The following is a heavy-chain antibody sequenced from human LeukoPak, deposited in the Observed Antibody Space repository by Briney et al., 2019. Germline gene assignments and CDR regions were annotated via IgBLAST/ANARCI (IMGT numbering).Heavy chain of an antibody. V-gene: IGHV3-74*01. J-gene: IGHJ4*02. CDR2: INGDGSSK. D-gene: IGHD1-14*01. CDR3: TRGGGTSDY. Sequence: GGSLRLSCAASGFTFSKYWMHWGRQAPGKGLVWVSRINGDGSSKSYADSVKGRFSISRDNTRNTVYMQINSLRAEDTAVYYCTRGGGTSDYWGQGTLVTVSS. CDR1: GFTFSKYW.